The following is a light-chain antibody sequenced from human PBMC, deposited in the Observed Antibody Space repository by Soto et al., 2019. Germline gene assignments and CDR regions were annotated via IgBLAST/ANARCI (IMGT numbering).Light chain of an antibody. Sequence: SALTEPRSVSGSPGQSVTISCTGTSSDVGAYVYVSWYQNQPGSAPKLIIYDVYKRPSGVPDRFSGSESGDTASLTISGLQADDEADYYCCSYAGTYTYVFGTGTKLTVL. J-gene: IGLJ1*01. CDR2: DVY. CDR3: CSYAGTYTYV. CDR1: SSDVGAYVY. V-gene: IGLV2-11*01.